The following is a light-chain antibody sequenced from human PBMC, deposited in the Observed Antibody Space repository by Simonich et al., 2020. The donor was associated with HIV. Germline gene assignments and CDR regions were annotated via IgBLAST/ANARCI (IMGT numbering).Light chain of an antibody. V-gene: IGKV4-1*01. J-gene: IGKJ4*01. CDR1: QSVLYSSKNKNF. CDR3: QQFYSAPLT. Sequence: DIVMTQSPDSLAVSLGERATINCKSSQSVLYSSKNKNFLTWYQHKPGPPPNRPFYWASTREAGVPDRISGSGSGTDFTLTISSLQAEDVAVYYCQQFYSAPLTFGGGTKVEIK. CDR2: WAS.